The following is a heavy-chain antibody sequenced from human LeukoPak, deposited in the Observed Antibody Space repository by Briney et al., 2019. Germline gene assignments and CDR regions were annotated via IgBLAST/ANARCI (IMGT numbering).Heavy chain of an antibody. CDR2: ISDRGGST. CDR3: AKGRWGLTINNFDL. D-gene: IGHD2-21*02. J-gene: IGHJ3*01. V-gene: IGHV3-23*01. Sequence: PGGSLRLSCAASGFSLTTYAMGWVRQAPGKGLEWVSVISDRGGSTYYADSVKGRFTISRDSSKNTLYLQMNSLGGEDTALYYCAKGRWGLTINNFDLWGQGTIVTVSS. CDR1: GFSLTTYA.